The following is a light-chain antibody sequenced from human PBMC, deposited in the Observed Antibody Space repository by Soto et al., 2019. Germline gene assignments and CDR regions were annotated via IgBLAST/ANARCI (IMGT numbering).Light chain of an antibody. J-gene: IGLJ2*01. CDR2: DVS. V-gene: IGLV2-14*01. Sequence: QSALTQPASVSGSPGQSITISCNGTSSDVGGYNYVSWYQQHPGKAPKLMIYDVSNRPSGVSNRFSGSKSGNTASLTISGLQAEDEAVYYCSSYTSSSTLVVFGGGTKLTVL. CDR3: SSYTSSSTLVV. CDR1: SSDVGGYNY.